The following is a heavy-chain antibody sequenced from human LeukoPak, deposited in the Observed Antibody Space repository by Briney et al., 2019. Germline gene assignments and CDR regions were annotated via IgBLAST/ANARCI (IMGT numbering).Heavy chain of an antibody. V-gene: IGHV1-2*02. CDR1: GYTFTGYY. CDR3: ARDRSLEQLVLGFRNWFDP. D-gene: IGHD6-13*01. CDR2: MNPNSGGT. Sequence: ASVKVSCKASGYTFTGYYMHWVRQAPGQGLEWMGWMNPNSGGTNYAQKFQGRVTMTRDTSISTAYMELSRLRSDDTAVYYCARDRSLEQLVLGFRNWFDPWGQGTLVTVSS. J-gene: IGHJ5*02.